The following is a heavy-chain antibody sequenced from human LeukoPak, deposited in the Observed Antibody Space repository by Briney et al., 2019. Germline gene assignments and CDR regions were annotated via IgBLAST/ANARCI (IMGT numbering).Heavy chain of an antibody. J-gene: IGHJ4*02. CDR3: ATRNPLAHFDY. Sequence: PGGPLRLSCAASAFTFSSYAMSWVRQAPGKGLEWVSAISGSGCSTYYADSVKDRLTLSRDNSNKTLYLQMNSVRAEDTTVYYCATRNPLAHFDYWGQGTLVTVSS. CDR1: AFTFSSYA. D-gene: IGHD1-14*01. V-gene: IGHV3-23*01. CDR2: ISGSGCST.